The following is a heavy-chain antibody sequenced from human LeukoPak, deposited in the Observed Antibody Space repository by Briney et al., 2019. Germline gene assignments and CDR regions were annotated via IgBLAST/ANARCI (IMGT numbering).Heavy chain of an antibody. CDR2: IYYSGST. D-gene: IGHD6-19*01. CDR1: GGSISTYY. CDR3: ATYSSGWYPYYFDY. J-gene: IGHJ4*02. Sequence: KPSETLSLTCSVSGGSISTYYWSWIRQPPGKGLEWIGYIYYSGSTNYNPSLKSRVTISVDTSKNQFSLKLSSVTAADTAVYYCATYSSGWYPYYFDYWGQGTLVTVSS. V-gene: IGHV4-59*01.